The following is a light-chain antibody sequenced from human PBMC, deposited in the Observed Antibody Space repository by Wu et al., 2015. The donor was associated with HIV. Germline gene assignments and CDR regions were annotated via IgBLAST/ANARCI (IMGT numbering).Light chain of an antibody. Sequence: DIQMTQSPSTLSASVGDRVTITCRASQSISSWLAWYQQKPGKAPKLLIYKASTLESGVPSRFSGSGSGTEFTLTISSLQPDDFATYYCQYNSYSYTFGQGTKLEIK. J-gene: IGKJ2*01. CDR1: QSISSW. CDR2: KAS. V-gene: IGKV1-5*03. CDR3: QYNSYSYT.